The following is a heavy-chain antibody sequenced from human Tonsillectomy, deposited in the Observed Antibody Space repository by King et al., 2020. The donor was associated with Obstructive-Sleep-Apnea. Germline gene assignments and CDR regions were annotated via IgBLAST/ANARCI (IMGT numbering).Heavy chain of an antibody. CDR1: GFTFSNYG. CDR3: AKDPTNYDILTGDYYYYGMDV. CDR2: LRYDGSNK. V-gene: IGHV3-30*02. D-gene: IGHD3-9*01. Sequence: QLVQSGGGVVQPGRSLRLSCAASGFTFSNYGMHWVRQAPGKGLEWVAFLRYDGSNKYYVDSVKGRFTISRENSKNTLYLQMNSLRAEDTAVYYCAKDPTNYDILTGDYYYYGMDVWGQGTTVTVSS. J-gene: IGHJ6*02.